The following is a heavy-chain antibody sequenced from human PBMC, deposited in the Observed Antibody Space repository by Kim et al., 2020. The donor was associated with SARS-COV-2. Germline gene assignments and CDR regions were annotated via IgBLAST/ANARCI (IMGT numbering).Heavy chain of an antibody. CDR2: INSDGSST. J-gene: IGHJ6*02. V-gene: IGHV3-74*01. CDR3: ARESPPHYYGYGMDV. Sequence: GGSLRLSCAASGFTFSSYWMHWVRQAPGKGLVWVSRINSDGSSTSYADSVKGRFTISRDNAKNTLYLQMNSLRAEDTAVYYCARESPPHYYGYGMDVWGQGTTVTVSS. D-gene: IGHD3-10*01. CDR1: GFTFSSYW.